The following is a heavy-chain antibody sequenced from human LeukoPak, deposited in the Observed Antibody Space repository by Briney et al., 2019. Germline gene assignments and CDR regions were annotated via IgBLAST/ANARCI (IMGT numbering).Heavy chain of an antibody. J-gene: IGHJ3*02. CDR1: GSTFGDYA. CDR2: ISGSGGST. V-gene: IGHV3-23*01. CDR3: AKRSGAFDI. Sequence: GGSLRLSCTASGSTFGDYAMSWFRQAPGKGLEWVSAISGSGGSTYYADSVKGRFTISRDNSKNTLYLQMNSLRAEDTAVYYCAKRSGAFDIWGQGTMVTVSS.